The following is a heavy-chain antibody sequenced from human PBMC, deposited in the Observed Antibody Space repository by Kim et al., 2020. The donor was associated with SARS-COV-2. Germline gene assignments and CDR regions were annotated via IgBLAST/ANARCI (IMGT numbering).Heavy chain of an antibody. Sequence: YYVDSVKGRFTISRDNAKNSLYLQMNSLRAEDTAVYYCARAGIAAALLDYWGQGTLVTVSS. J-gene: IGHJ4*02. D-gene: IGHD6-13*01. CDR3: ARAGIAAALLDY. V-gene: IGHV3-7*01.